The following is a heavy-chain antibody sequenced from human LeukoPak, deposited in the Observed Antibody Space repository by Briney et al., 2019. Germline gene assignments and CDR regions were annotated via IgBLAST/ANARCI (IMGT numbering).Heavy chain of an antibody. Sequence: PSETLSLTCTVSGGSISSSSYYWGWIRQPPGKGLEWIGSIYYSGSTYYNPSLKSRVTISVDTSKNQFSLKLSSVTAADTAVYYCASHSVHFYYGMDVWGQGTTVTVSS. J-gene: IGHJ6*02. CDR1: GGSISSSSYY. V-gene: IGHV4-39*01. CDR3: ASHSVHFYYGMDV. CDR2: IYYSGST. D-gene: IGHD2-8*01.